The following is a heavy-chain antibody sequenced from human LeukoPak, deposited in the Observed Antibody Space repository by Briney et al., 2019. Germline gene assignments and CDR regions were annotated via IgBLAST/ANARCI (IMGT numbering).Heavy chain of an antibody. CDR3: ARHIANGDYFNY. V-gene: IGHV4-61*02. CDR2: IYTSGST. J-gene: IGHJ4*02. Sequence: SETLSLTCTVSGGSISSGSYYWSWIRQPAGKGLEWIGRIYTSGSTNYNPSLKSRVTISVDVSKNQFSLKVSSVTATDTAVYYCARHIANGDYFNYWGQGTLVTVSS. CDR1: GGSISSGSYY. D-gene: IGHD2-21*01.